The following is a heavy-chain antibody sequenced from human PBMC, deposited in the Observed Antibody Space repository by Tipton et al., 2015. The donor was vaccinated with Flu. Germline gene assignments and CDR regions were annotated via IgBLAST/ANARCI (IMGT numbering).Heavy chain of an antibody. CDR2: VYHNGA. V-gene: IGHV4-38-2*01. J-gene: IGHJ4*02. CDR1: NYSITNAYY. CDR3: VTIGGACEAGHCVGTSCWINS. Sequence: TLSLTCVVSNYSITNAYYWGWIRQPPGKGLEWIGNVYHNGAYYNPSLKRRVTILLDKSKNQFSLKVTSVSAADTAFYYCVTIGGACEAGHCVGTSCWINSWGQGTLVTVSP. D-gene: IGHD2-2*01.